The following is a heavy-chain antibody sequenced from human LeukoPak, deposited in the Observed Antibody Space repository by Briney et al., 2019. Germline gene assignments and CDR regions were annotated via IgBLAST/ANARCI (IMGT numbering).Heavy chain of an antibody. J-gene: IGHJ4*02. CDR2: VWYDGGDK. V-gene: IGHV3-33*08. D-gene: IGHD4-11*01. CDR1: GFTFSSYS. CDR3: AREYSNSRLFDY. Sequence: GGSLRLSCAASGFTFSSYSMNWVRQAPGKGLEWVAVVWYDGGDKYYADSVKGRFTISRDNSKNTLYLQMTSLRAEDTAVYYCAREYSNSRLFDYWGQGTLVTVSS.